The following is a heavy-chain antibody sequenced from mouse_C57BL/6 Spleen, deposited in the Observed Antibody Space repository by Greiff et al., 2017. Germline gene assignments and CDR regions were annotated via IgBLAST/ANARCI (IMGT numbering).Heavy chain of an antibody. D-gene: IGHD3-1*01. CDR1: GYTFTSYW. J-gene: IGHJ2*01. CDR3: ARRARGYYFDY. CDR2: IDPSDSYT. V-gene: IGHV1-69*01. Sequence: VQLQQPGAELVMPGASVKLSCKASGYTFTSYWMHWVKQRPGQGLEWIGEIDPSDSYTNYNQKFKGKSTLTVDKSSSTAYMQLSSLTSEDSAVYYCARRARGYYFDYWGQGTTRTGSS.